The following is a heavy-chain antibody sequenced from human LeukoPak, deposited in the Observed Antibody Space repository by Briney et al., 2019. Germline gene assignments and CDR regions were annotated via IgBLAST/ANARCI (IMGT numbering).Heavy chain of an antibody. CDR1: GGSISSGGYS. Sequence: SETLSLTCAVSGGSISSGGYSWSWVRQPPGKGLEWIGYIYYSGSTYYNPSLKSRVTISVDTSKNQFSLKLSSVTAADTAVYYCARALIPGELSLDHGFDYWGQGTLVTVSS. V-gene: IGHV4-30-4*07. J-gene: IGHJ4*02. CDR3: ARALIPGELSLDHGFDY. D-gene: IGHD3-16*02. CDR2: IYYSGST.